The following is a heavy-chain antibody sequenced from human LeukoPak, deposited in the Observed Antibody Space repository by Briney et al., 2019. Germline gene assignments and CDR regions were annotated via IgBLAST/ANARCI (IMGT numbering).Heavy chain of an antibody. J-gene: IGHJ4*02. CDR3: ARDANYYDSSGYYPY. V-gene: IGHV3-53*01. Sequence: GGSLRLSCAASGFTVSSNYMSWVRQAPGKGLEWVSVIYSGGSTYYADSVKGRFTISRDNSKNTLYLQMNSLRAEDTAVYYCARDANYYDSSGYYPYWGQGTLVTVSS. CDR1: GFTVSSNY. D-gene: IGHD3-22*01. CDR2: IYSGGST.